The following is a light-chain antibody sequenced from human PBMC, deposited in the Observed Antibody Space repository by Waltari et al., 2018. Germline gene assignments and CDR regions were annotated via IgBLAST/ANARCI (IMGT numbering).Light chain of an antibody. CDR1: SRGFGGYDF. CDR2: YVR. J-gene: IGLJ3*02. CDR3: CSHAGSDTFWV. Sequence: QSALTQPRSVSGPPGQSVTLSCTATSRGFGGYDFRSWYQQHPGKAPKFNMSYVRQRPAGVPDRFSGSKSGNTASLTITGLQAEDEAEYYCCSHAGSDTFWVFGGGTKVTVL. V-gene: IGLV2-11*01.